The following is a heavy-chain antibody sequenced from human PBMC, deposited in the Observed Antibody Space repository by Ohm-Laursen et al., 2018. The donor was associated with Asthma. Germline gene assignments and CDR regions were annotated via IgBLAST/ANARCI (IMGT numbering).Heavy chain of an antibody. D-gene: IGHD3-3*01. CDR1: GFTFSSYA. Sequence: SLRLSCTASGFTFSSYAMHWVRQAPGKGLEWVAVISYDGSNKYYADSVKGRFTISRDNSKNTLYLQMNSLRAEDTAVYYCARDFGFLEWLLWDYWGQGTLVTVSS. V-gene: IGHV3-30-3*01. J-gene: IGHJ4*02. CDR3: ARDFGFLEWLLWDY. CDR2: ISYDGSNK.